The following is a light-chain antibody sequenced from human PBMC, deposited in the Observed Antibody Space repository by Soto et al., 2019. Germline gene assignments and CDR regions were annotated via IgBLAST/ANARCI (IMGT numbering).Light chain of an antibody. Sequence: ETVLTQSPGTLSLSPGERATLSCRASQSVTNSYLAWFQQEPGQAPRLLIFGALSRATGIPDRFSGSGSGTDFTLTISRLEPEDFAVYYCQQYATSPWTFGQGTKVDIK. CDR2: GAL. CDR1: QSVTNSY. V-gene: IGKV3-20*01. J-gene: IGKJ1*01. CDR3: QQYATSPWT.